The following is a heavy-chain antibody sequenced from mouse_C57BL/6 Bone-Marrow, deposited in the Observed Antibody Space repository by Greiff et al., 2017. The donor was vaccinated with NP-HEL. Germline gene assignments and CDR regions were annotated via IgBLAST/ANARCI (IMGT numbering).Heavy chain of an antibody. D-gene: IGHD4-1*01. Sequence: VQLQQSVAELVRPGASVKLSCTASGFNFTNYYMHWVKQRPEQGLEWIGRIDPANGNTNYAPKFQGKATMTAVTSSNTAYLQLSSLTAEDTAIYYCSNWDGHFAYWGQGTMVTVSA. J-gene: IGHJ3*01. CDR1: GFNFTNYY. V-gene: IGHV14-3*01. CDR3: SNWDGHFAY. CDR2: IDPANGNT.